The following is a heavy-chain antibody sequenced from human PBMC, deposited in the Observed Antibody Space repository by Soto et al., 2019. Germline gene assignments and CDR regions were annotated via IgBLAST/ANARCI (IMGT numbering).Heavy chain of an antibody. CDR2: INPSGGST. Sequence: QVQLVQSGAEVKKPGASVKVACKASGYTFTSYYMHWVRQAPGQGLKWMGIINPSGGSTSYAQKFQGRVTMPRDTSTSTVYMELSSLRSEDTAVYYCAREREIYSGSYQFRGQGTLVTVSS. CDR1: GYTFTSYY. V-gene: IGHV1-46*01. D-gene: IGHD1-26*01. J-gene: IGHJ4*02. CDR3: AREREIYSGSYQF.